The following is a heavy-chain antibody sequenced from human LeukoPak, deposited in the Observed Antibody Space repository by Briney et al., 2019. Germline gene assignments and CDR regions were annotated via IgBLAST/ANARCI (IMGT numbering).Heavy chain of an antibody. J-gene: IGHJ4*02. D-gene: IGHD1-26*01. V-gene: IGHV3-48*04. CDR2: IVSSGTTI. Sequence: GGSLRLSCAASGFTFSSYSMNWVRQAPGKGLEWISYIVSSGTTIYYADSVKGRFTISRDNAKNSLFLQMNSLRAEDTAVYYCARERFYSGSFYYFDYWGQGALVTVSS. CDR3: ARERFYSGSFYYFDY. CDR1: GFTFSSYS.